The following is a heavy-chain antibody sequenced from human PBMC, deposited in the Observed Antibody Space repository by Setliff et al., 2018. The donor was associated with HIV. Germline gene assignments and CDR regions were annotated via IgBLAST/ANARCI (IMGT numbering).Heavy chain of an antibody. Sequence: LSLTCTVSGGSFSSGIYYWSWIRQPAGKGLEWIGRIYTSGSTNYNPSLKSRVTISIDTSKNQFSLKLNSVTAADTAVYYCAGIAVVTPYYFDYWGQGTLVTVSS. D-gene: IGHD2-15*01. CDR1: GGSFSSGIYY. V-gene: IGHV4-61*02. CDR2: IYTSGST. J-gene: IGHJ4*02. CDR3: AGIAVVTPYYFDY.